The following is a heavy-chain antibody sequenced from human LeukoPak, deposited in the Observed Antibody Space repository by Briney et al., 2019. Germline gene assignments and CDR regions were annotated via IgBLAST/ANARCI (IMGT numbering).Heavy chain of an antibody. D-gene: IGHD6-13*01. CDR2: IHPGSGGT. Sequence: VASVKVSCKASGGTFSSYAIGWVRQAPGQGLEWMGWIHPGSGGTNYEQQFQGRVTMTRDTPINTAYMELYSLRSDDTAVYYCARGGMSANPNPYYFDYWGQGTPVTVSS. CDR3: ARGGMSANPNPYYFDY. J-gene: IGHJ4*02. V-gene: IGHV1-2*02. CDR1: GGTFSSYA.